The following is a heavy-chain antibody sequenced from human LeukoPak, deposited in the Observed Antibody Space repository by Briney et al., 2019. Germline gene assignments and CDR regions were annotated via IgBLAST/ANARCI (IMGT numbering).Heavy chain of an antibody. V-gene: IGHV4-59*01. D-gene: IGHD2-8*01. Sequence: SETLSLTCTVSGGSISSYYWSWIRQPPGKGLEWIGYIYYSGSTNYNPSLKSRVTISVDTSKNQFSLKLSSVTAAGTAVYYCARRGTPIVPVGFDPWGQGTLVTVSS. CDR2: IYYSGST. CDR3: ARRGTPIVPVGFDP. J-gene: IGHJ5*02. CDR1: GGSISSYY.